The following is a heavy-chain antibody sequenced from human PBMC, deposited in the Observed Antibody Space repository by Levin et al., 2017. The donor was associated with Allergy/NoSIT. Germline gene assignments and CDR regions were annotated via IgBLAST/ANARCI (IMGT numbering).Heavy chain of an antibody. CDR1: GFTFSDYY. CDR2: ISSSGSTI. J-gene: IGHJ5*02. V-gene: IGHV3-11*01. Sequence: PGGSLRLSCAASGFTFSDYYMSWIRQAPGKGLEWVSYISSSGSTIYYADSVKGRFTISRDNAKNSLYLQMNSLRAEDTAVYYCAAFFWSGYRDRWDNWFDPWGQGTLVTVSS. CDR3: AAFFWSGYRDRWDNWFDP. D-gene: IGHD3-3*01.